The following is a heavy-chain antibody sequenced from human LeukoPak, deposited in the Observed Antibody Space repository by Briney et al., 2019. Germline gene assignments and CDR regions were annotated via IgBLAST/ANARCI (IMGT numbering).Heavy chain of an antibody. CDR3: SRVARFLLNWFDP. Sequence: SETLSLTCAVYGGSFSGYYWSWIRQPPGKGLEWIGEINHSGSTNYNPSLKSRVTISVDTSKNQFSLKMRSVTAGDTAVYYCSRVARFLLNWFDPWGQGTLVTVSS. CDR1: GGSFSGYY. V-gene: IGHV4-34*01. CDR2: INHSGST. D-gene: IGHD3-3*01. J-gene: IGHJ5*02.